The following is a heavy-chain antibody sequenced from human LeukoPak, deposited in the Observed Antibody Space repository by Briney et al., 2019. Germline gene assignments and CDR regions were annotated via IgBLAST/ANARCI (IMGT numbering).Heavy chain of an antibody. CDR2: IKKDGSEK. Sequence: PGGSLRLSCAASGFTFSSYAMSWVRQAPGKGLEWVANIKKDGSEKYYVDSVKGRFTISRDNAKNSLYLQMNSLRAEDTAVYYCAKNWDFDYWGQGTLVTVSS. CDR3: AKNWDFDY. V-gene: IGHV3-7*01. CDR1: GFTFSSYA. J-gene: IGHJ4*02. D-gene: IGHD7-27*01.